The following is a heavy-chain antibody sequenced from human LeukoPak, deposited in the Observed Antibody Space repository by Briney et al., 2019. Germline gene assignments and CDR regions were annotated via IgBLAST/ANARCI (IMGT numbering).Heavy chain of an antibody. CDR1: GFTFISYA. CDR2: ISGNGRST. D-gene: IGHD5-12*01. CDR3: AKDFGGYVAYFDY. Sequence: GSLRLSCAASGFTFISYAMSWVRQAPGKGLEWVSLISGNGRSTYYADSVKGRFTITRDKPKNTLYLQMKSLIAEDTAIYYCAKDFGGYVAYFDYWGQGTLVTVSS. V-gene: IGHV3-23*01. J-gene: IGHJ4*02.